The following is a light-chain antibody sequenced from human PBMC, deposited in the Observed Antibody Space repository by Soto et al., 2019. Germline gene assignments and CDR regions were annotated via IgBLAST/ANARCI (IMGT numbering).Light chain of an antibody. Sequence: EIVMTQSPATLSVSPGESATLSCRARLSVGVNLAWYQQKPGQAPRLLIFGASVRATGVPARFRGSGSGTEFTLTLSSLQSEDSAVYYCLQYNNWPPWTFGQGTKVEIK. V-gene: IGKV3-15*01. J-gene: IGKJ1*01. CDR3: LQYNNWPPWT. CDR1: LSVGVN. CDR2: GAS.